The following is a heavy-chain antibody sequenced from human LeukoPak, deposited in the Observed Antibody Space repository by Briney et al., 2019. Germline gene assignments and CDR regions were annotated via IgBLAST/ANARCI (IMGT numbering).Heavy chain of an antibody. CDR3: ARDGFWSGYYCFDY. V-gene: IGHV3-23*01. D-gene: IGHD3-3*01. Sequence: GGSLRLSCAASGFAFSSQAMGWVRQAPGKGLEWVSVISDSGGITYYADSVKGRFTISRDNAKNSLYLQMNSLRAEDTAVYYCARDGFWSGYYCFDYWGQGTLVTVSS. CDR1: GFAFSSQA. J-gene: IGHJ4*02. CDR2: ISDSGGIT.